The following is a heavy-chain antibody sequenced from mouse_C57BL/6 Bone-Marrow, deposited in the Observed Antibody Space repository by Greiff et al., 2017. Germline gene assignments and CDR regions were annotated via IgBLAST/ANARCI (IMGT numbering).Heavy chain of an antibody. V-gene: IGHV1-55*01. J-gene: IGHJ2*01. D-gene: IGHD4-1*01. Sequence: QVQLQQPGAELVKPGASVKMSCKASGYTFTSYWITWVKQRPGQGLAWIGDIYPTNGRTNYNEKFKSKAILTVDTSSNTASMQIISLTSEDSAVFYCARSGPLGRSFDYWGQGTTLTVSS. CDR3: ARSGPLGRSFDY. CDR2: IYPTNGRT. CDR1: GYTFTSYW.